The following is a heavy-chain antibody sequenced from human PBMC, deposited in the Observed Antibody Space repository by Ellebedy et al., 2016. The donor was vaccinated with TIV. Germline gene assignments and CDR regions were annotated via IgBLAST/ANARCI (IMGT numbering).Heavy chain of an antibody. J-gene: IGHJ3*02. CDR3: ARVYYSSSSCYAFDI. Sequence: MPSETLSLTCTVSGGSISSYYWSWIRQPPGKGLEWIGYIYYSGNTNYNPSLKSRVTISVDTSKNQFSLKLSSVTAADTAVYYCARVYYSSSSCYAFDIWGQGTMVTVSS. D-gene: IGHD2-15*01. CDR1: GGSISSYY. CDR2: IYYSGNT. V-gene: IGHV4-59*01.